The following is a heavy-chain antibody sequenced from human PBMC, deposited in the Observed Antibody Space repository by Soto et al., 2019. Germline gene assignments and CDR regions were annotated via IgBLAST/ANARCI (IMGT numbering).Heavy chain of an antibody. CDR1: GGSLSYNV. CDR3: ARDPHSSSWFQGYLFDP. J-gene: IGHJ5*02. V-gene: IGHV1-69*13. CDR2: VIPFSGTT. D-gene: IGHD6-13*01. Sequence: SVKVSCKAPGGSLSYNVISWLRQVPGQGLEWVGGVIPFSGTTTYAQKFQDRVTITADESASSVHMELRSLTSEDTAVYYCARDPHSSSWFQGYLFDPCGQASLVTVSS.